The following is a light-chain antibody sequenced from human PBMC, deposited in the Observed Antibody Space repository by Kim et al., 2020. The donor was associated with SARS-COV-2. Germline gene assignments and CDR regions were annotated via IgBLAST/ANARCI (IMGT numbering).Light chain of an antibody. CDR1: QSISNNY. V-gene: IGKV3-20*01. Sequence: LYPGERATLSCRASQSISNNYLAWYQQKPRQAPSLLNYAASSRATSIADWCSGRCARTVITISISILAAEDVVVYYRQQYSRPPTFGRGTKVDIK. CDR3: QQYSRPPT. CDR2: AAS. J-gene: IGKJ4*01.